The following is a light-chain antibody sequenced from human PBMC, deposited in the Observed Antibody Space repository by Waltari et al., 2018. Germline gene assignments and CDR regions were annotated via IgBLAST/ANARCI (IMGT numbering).Light chain of an antibody. Sequence: QSALTQPRSVSGSPGQSVTISCTGTSSDLGTYKYVSWYQQHPGKAPKPIIQDDTKRPSGVPDRCSGSKSGNTASLTISGLQAEDEAEYFCCSFAGSYTWVFGGGTELTVL. CDR2: DDT. CDR3: CSFAGSYTWV. J-gene: IGLJ3*02. V-gene: IGLV2-11*01. CDR1: SSDLGTYKY.